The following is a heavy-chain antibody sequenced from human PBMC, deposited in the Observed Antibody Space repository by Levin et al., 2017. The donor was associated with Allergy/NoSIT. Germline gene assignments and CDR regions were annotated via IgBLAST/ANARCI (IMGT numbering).Heavy chain of an antibody. V-gene: IGHV4-31*03. J-gene: IGHJ5*02. Sequence: PSETLSLTCTVSGGSISSGGYYWSWIRQHPGKGLEWIGYIYYSGSTYYNPSLKSRVTISVDTSKNQFSLKLSSVTAADTAVYYCARDQRQGGHHWFDPWGQGTLVTVSS. D-gene: IGHD6-25*01. CDR2: IYYSGST. CDR1: GGSISSGGYY. CDR3: ARDQRQGGHHWFDP.